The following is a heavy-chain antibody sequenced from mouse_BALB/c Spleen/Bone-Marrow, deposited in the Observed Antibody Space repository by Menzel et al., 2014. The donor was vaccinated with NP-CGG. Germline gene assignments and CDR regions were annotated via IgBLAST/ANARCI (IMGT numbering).Heavy chain of an antibody. CDR1: GFTFSSYG. CDR3: ARVYGWYFDV. J-gene: IGHJ1*01. V-gene: IGHV5-6-3*01. D-gene: IGHD1-1*01. CDR2: INNNGGST. Sequence: EAKLEESGGGSVQPGGSLKLSCVASGFTFSSYGMSWVRQTPDKRLELVATINNNGGSTYYPDSVKGQFTISRDNAKNTLYLQMSSLKSEDTAMYYCARVYGWYFDVW.